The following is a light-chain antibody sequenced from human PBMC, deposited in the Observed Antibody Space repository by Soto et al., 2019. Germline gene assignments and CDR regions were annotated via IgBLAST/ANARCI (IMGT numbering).Light chain of an antibody. V-gene: IGKV1-5*01. Sequence: DFQMTQSPSTLSASLGDRVTITCRASQNIRSRLAWFQQKTGKAPKLLIYDDSSLESGVPQRLSGSGSGTEFNLTISRLQPDDFATYYCQHYNSYSEACGQGTKVDIK. J-gene: IGKJ1*01. CDR2: DDS. CDR3: QHYNSYSEA. CDR1: QNIRSR.